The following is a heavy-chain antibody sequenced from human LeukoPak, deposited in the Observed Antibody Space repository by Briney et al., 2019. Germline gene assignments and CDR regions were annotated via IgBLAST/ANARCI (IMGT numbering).Heavy chain of an antibody. J-gene: IGHJ4*02. Sequence: GGSLRLSCAASGFTFSDYYMSWIRQAPGKGLEWVSYISSSGSIIYYADSVRGRFTISRDNAKNSLYLQMNSLRAEDTAVYYCARDRYSGSYPLDYWGQGTLVTVSS. D-gene: IGHD1-26*01. CDR3: ARDRYSGSYPLDY. V-gene: IGHV3-11*01. CDR2: ISSSGSII. CDR1: GFTFSDYY.